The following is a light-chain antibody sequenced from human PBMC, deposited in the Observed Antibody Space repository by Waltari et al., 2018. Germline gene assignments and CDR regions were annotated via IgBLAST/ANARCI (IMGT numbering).Light chain of an antibody. CDR3: QQYSDWPPT. CDR1: HNIGGN. CDR2: FTS. Sequence: DIVMTQSPATLSLSPGDTATLSCRASHNIGGNLAWYQRRPGQPPRLLIFFTSNRATGVPDRFSGDGSGSDYTLTITSLQSADFATYSCQQYSDWPPTFGQGTKLEI. V-gene: IGKV3-15*01. J-gene: IGKJ2*01.